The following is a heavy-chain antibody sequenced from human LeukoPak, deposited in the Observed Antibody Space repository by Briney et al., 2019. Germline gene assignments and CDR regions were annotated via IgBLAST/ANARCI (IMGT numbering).Heavy chain of an antibody. V-gene: IGHV4-39*01. Sequence: SETLSLTCTVSGASITNSLYYWGWIRQPPGRGLEWIATVYYTGSTYYNPSLKSRVTISIDTSKSHFSLKLRSVTAADMAVYYCARQDFGSGIVPGYWGQGTLVTVSS. CDR2: VYYTGST. J-gene: IGHJ4*02. D-gene: IGHD3-10*01. CDR3: ARQDFGSGIVPGY. CDR1: GASITNSLYY.